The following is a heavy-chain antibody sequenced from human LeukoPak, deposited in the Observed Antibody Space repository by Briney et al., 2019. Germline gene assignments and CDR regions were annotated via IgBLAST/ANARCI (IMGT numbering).Heavy chain of an antibody. J-gene: IGHJ4*02. CDR3: ARERDTAMAPFDY. Sequence: SETLSLTCTVSGGSISSSGYYWGWIRQPPGKGLEWIGSIYYSGSTYYNPSLKSRVTISVDTSKNQFSLKLSSVTAADTAVYYCARERDTAMAPFDYWGQGTLVTVSS. CDR2: IYYSGST. CDR1: GGSISSSGYY. D-gene: IGHD5-18*01. V-gene: IGHV4-39*07.